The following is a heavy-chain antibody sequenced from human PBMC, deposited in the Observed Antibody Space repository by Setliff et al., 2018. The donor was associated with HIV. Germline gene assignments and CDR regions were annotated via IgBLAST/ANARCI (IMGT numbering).Heavy chain of an antibody. CDR2: INHSGST. CDR3: ARHSPSDY. J-gene: IGHJ4*02. CDR1: GGSFSGYD. Sequence: KASETLSLTCAVYGGSFSGYDWSWIRQPPGKGLEWIGEINHSGSTNYNPSLKSRVTISVDTSKNQFSLKLSSVTAADTAVYYCARHSPSDYWGQGTLVTVSS. V-gene: IGHV4-34*01.